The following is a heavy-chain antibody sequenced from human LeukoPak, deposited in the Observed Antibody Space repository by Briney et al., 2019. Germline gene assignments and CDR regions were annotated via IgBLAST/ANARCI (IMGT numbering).Heavy chain of an antibody. V-gene: IGHV4-59*01. CDR3: VRGRDDYES. J-gene: IGHJ4*02. D-gene: IGHD5-24*01. Sequence: PSETLSLTCTVFGGSISNYYWSWIRQPPGKGLEWIGYIYYSGTTNYNPSLKSRVTTSVDTSKNQFSLKLNSVTAAGTAVYYCVRGRDDYESWGPGTLVTVSS. CDR2: IYYSGTT. CDR1: GGSISNYY.